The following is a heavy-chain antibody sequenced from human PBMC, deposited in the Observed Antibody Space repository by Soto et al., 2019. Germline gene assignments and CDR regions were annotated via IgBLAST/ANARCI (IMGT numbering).Heavy chain of an antibody. Sequence: EVQLVESGGGLVQPGGSLRLSCAASGFTFSSYSMNWVRQAPGKGLEWVSYISSSSSTIYYADSVKGRFTISRDNAKNSLYQQMISLRDEDTTVFYWARGGDRYCTNGVCYYYYGMAVWGQGTTVTVSS. J-gene: IGHJ6*02. CDR3: ARGGDRYCTNGVCYYYYGMAV. V-gene: IGHV3-48*02. CDR2: ISSSSSTI. D-gene: IGHD2-8*01. CDR1: GFTFSSYS.